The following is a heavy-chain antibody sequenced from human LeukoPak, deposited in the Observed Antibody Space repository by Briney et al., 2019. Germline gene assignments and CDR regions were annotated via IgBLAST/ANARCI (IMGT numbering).Heavy chain of an antibody. D-gene: IGHD3-22*01. Sequence: PGGSLRLSCAASGFPFSSYWMSWVRQAPGKGLEWVANIRHDGSETYYVDSLRGRFTISRDNAKNLVYLQMSSLRAEDTAIYYCARDETYDYESNGYLDFWGQGALVRVSS. CDR1: GFPFSSYW. V-gene: IGHV3-7*01. CDR2: IRHDGSET. CDR3: ARDETYDYESNGYLDF. J-gene: IGHJ4*02.